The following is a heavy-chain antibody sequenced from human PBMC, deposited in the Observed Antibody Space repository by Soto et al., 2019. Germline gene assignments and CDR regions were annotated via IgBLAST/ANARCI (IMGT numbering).Heavy chain of an antibody. V-gene: IGHV4-39*07. CDR1: GGSISSSTYY. D-gene: IGHD2-2*01. Sequence: PSETLSLTCTVSGGSISSSTYYWGWIRQPPGKGLEWIGSIYDSGSTNYKTSLKSRVTISVDTSKNQFSLKLSSVTAADTAVYYCARGLYCSSTNCPTFDYWGQGTLVTVSS. CDR3: ARGLYCSSTNCPTFDY. CDR2: IYDSGST. J-gene: IGHJ4*02.